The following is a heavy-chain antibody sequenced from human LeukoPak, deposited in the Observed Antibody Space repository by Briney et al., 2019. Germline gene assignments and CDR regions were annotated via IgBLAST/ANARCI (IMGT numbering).Heavy chain of an antibody. CDR2: IYTSGST. D-gene: IGHD3-3*01. CDR3: ARGTYYDFWSGYFQNNWFDP. Sequence: SETLSLTCTVSGCSISSGSYYWSWIRQPAGKGLEWIGRIYTSGSTNYNPSLKSRVTISVDTSKNQFSLKLSSVTAADTAVYYCARGTYYDFWSGYFQNNWFDPWGQGTLVTVSS. J-gene: IGHJ5*02. CDR1: GCSISSGSYY. V-gene: IGHV4-61*02.